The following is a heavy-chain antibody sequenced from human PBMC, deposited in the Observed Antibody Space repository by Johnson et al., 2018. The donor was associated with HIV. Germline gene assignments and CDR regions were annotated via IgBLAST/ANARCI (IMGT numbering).Heavy chain of an antibody. Sequence: VQLVESGGGLVQPGGSLRLSCAASGFTFSSYAMSWVRQAPGKGLEWVSVIYSGGSPYYADSVKGRFTISRDNSKNTLYLQMNSLRAEDTALYYCARDLGSGYNDAFDIWGQGTMVTISS. V-gene: IGHV3-23*03. CDR3: ARDLGSGYNDAFDI. CDR1: GFTFSSYA. D-gene: IGHD3-22*01. J-gene: IGHJ3*02. CDR2: IYSGGSP.